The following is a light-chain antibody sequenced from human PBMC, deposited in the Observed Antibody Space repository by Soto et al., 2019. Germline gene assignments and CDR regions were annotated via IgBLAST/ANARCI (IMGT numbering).Light chain of an antibody. V-gene: IGLV2-14*03. CDR2: DVN. CDR1: SSDIGAYNY. J-gene: IGLJ2*01. CDR3: TSWTTSTTMI. Sequence: QSVVTQPASVSGSPGQSINIFCTWNSSDIGAYNYVSWYQQHPGKAPKLMIYDVNIRPSGVSNRFSGSKSGNTASLTISGLQAEDEADYYCTSWTTSTTMIFGGGTKVTVL.